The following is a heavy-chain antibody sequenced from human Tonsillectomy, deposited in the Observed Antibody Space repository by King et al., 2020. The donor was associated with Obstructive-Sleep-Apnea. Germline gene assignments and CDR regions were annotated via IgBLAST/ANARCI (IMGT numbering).Heavy chain of an antibody. Sequence: EVQLVESGGALVQPGESLRLSCVTSGFTFTSFWFQWVRQAPGKGLQWVSRICVDGSQRTYADSVKGRFTVSRDNAKNTVYLQMESLRAEDTGFYYCTQLAFWGQGTLVTVSP. CDR2: ICVDGSQR. D-gene: IGHD1-1*01. CDR3: TQLAF. J-gene: IGHJ4*02. V-gene: IGHV3-74*01. CDR1: GFTFTSFW.